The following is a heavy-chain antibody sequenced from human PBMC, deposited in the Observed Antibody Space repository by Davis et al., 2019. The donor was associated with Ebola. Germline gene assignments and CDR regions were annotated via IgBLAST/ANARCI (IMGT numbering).Heavy chain of an antibody. J-gene: IGHJ6*04. CDR1: GFTFSSYA. CDR3: AREGGGYSTPYGMDV. V-gene: IGHV3-23*01. D-gene: IGHD4-11*01. CDR2: ISGSGGST. Sequence: PGGSLRLSCAASGFTFSSYAMSWVRQAPGKGLEWVSAISGSGGSTYYADSVKGRFTISRDNSKNTLYLQMNSLRAEDTAVYYCAREGGGYSTPYGMDVWGKGTTVTVSS.